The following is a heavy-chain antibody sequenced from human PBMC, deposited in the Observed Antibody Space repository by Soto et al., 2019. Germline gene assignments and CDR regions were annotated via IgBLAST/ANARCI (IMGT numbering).Heavy chain of an antibody. V-gene: IGHV3-23*01. CDR2: IGGGSGST. Sequence: EVQLLESGGGFVQPGGSLRLSCAASGFTFTNYALSWVRQAPGKGLEWVSTIGGGSGSTSYADSVKGRFSISRENSKNPLYRQMSSLRAADTALYYCATRMYSTSWYYFVSWGHGTLVTVSS. CDR3: ATRMYSTSWYYFVS. D-gene: IGHD6-13*01. J-gene: IGHJ4*01. CDR1: GFTFTNYA.